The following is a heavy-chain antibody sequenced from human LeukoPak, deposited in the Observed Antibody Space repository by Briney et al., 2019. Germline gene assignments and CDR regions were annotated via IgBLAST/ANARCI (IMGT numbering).Heavy chain of an antibody. CDR2: IYYSGST. Sequence: TSETLSLTCTVSGGSISSYYWRWIRQPPGKGLEGIGYIYYSGSTNYNPSLKSRVTISVAASKNQFSLKLSSVTAADTAVYYCARVDDSSGYYSDAFDIWGQGTMVTVSS. J-gene: IGHJ3*02. CDR1: GGSISSYY. V-gene: IGHV4-59*01. CDR3: ARVDDSSGYYSDAFDI. D-gene: IGHD3-22*01.